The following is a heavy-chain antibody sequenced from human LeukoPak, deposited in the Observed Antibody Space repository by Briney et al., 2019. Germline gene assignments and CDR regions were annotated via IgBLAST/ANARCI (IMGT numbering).Heavy chain of an antibody. V-gene: IGHV1-69*05. CDR1: GGTFISYA. J-gene: IGHJ4*02. CDR2: VIPIFGTA. D-gene: IGHD3-3*01. CDR3: ARDPEVRFPDG. Sequence: SVKVSCKASGGTFISYAISWVRQAPGQGLEWMGRVIPIFGTANYAQKFQGRLTITTDEYTSTAYMELSSLRSEDTAVYYCARDPEVRFPDGWGQGTLVTVSS.